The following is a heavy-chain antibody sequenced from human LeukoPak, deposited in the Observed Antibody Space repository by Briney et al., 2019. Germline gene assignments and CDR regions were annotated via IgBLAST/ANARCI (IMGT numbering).Heavy chain of an antibody. Sequence: PGGSLRFSCAASGFTFSSYGMHWVRQAPGKGLEWVSYISGSGIKHYADSVKGRFTISRDNAKNSLYLQMNSLRVEDTAVYYCAREDTGVAFDIWGQGTTVTV. CDR1: GFTFSSYG. V-gene: IGHV3-48*04. CDR3: AREDTGVAFDI. D-gene: IGHD2-8*01. CDR2: ISGSGIK. J-gene: IGHJ3*02.